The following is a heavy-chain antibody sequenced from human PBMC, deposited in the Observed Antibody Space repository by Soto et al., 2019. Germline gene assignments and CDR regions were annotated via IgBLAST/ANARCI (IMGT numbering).Heavy chain of an antibody. Sequence: PGGSLRLSCAASGFTFSGYAMTWVRQAPGKGLEWVSSITGSGTSTYYADSVKGRFIISRDNSKNTMSLQMNSLRADDTAVYYCAKAAGGYGPDYGGNSDYYYYGMDVWGQGTTVTVSS. CDR2: ITGSGTST. CDR1: GFTFSGYA. V-gene: IGHV3-23*01. J-gene: IGHJ6*02. D-gene: IGHD4-17*01. CDR3: AKAAGGYGPDYGGNSDYYYYGMDV.